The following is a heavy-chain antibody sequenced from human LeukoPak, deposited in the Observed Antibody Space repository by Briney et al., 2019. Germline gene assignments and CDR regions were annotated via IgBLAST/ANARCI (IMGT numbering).Heavy chain of an antibody. CDR2: IYYSGST. CDR3: ARVPDSSGYYYYFDY. CDR1: GGSISSYY. J-gene: IGHJ4*02. D-gene: IGHD3-22*01. Sequence: SETLCLTCTVSGGSISSYYWSWIRQPPGKGLEWIGYIYYSGSTNYNPSLKSRLTILVDTSKNQFSLKLSSVTAADTAVYYCARVPDSSGYYYYFDYWGQGTLVTVSS. V-gene: IGHV4-59*01.